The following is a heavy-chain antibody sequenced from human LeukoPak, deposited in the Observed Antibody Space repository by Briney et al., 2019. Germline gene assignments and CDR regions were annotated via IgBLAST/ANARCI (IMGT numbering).Heavy chain of an antibody. CDR2: MNPNSGNT. Sequence: NWVRQATGQGLEWMGWMNPNSGNTGYAQKFQGRVTMTRNTSISTAYMELSSLRSEDTAVYYCARGGDYSNYYGMDVWGQGTTVTVSS. D-gene: IGHD4-11*01. J-gene: IGHJ6*02. CDR3: ARGGDYSNYYGMDV. V-gene: IGHV1-8*01.